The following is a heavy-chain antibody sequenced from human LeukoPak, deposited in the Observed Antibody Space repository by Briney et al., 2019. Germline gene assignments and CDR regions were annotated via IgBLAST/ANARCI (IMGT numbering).Heavy chain of an antibody. V-gene: IGHV3-11*01. D-gene: IGHD5-18*01. CDR1: GFTLSEYY. J-gene: IGHJ4*02. CDR3: ARGVRGYSYGARFDY. Sequence: GASLRLSCAASGFTLSEYYMGSICQAPGQGLERVSHISRRGSNIYYADSVKGRFTITRDNAKNSLYLQINGLRAEDTAVYYCARGVRGYSYGARFDYWGQGTLVAVSS. CDR2: ISRRGSNI.